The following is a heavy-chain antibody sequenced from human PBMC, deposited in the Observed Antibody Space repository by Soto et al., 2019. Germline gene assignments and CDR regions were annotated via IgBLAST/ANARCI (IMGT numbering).Heavy chain of an antibody. J-gene: IGHJ6*02. CDR3: AREDRDRETGLVPAAIDGMDV. Sequence: SVKASIKASGGTLSRYSITWVRQAPGHGLEWIGRIIPIFGIASYAQKFQGRVTITADESTSTAYMELSSLRSDDTAVYYCAREDRDRETGLVPAAIDGMDVWGQGTTVTVSS. D-gene: IGHD2-2*01. CDR1: GGTLSRYS. CDR2: IIPIFGIA. V-gene: IGHV1-69*13.